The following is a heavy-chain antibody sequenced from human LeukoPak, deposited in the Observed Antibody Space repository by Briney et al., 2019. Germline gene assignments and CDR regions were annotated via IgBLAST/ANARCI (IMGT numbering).Heavy chain of an antibody. D-gene: IGHD3-16*01. Sequence: GGSLRLSCAASGFTFSSYGMSWVRQAPGKGLEWVSAISGSGGSTYYADSVKGRFTISRDNSKNTLYLQMNSLRVEDTAVYYCAKAQSPVLGGGSYFDYWGQGTLVTVSS. V-gene: IGHV3-23*01. CDR3: AKAQSPVLGGGSYFDY. J-gene: IGHJ4*02. CDR2: ISGSGGST. CDR1: GFTFSSYG.